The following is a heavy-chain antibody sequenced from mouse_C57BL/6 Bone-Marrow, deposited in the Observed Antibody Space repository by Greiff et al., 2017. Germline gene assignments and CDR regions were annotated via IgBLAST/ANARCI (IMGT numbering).Heavy chain of an antibody. Sequence: VQLQQSGAELVRPGTSVKVSCKASGYAFTNYLIEWVKQRPGQGLEWIGVINPGSGGTNYNEKFKGKATLTADKSSRTAYRQLSSLTSEESAVYFCARWGLRRRNYAMDYWGQGTSVTVSS. J-gene: IGHJ4*01. CDR2: INPGSGGT. CDR3: ARWGLRRRNYAMDY. D-gene: IGHD2-2*01. CDR1: GYAFTNYL. V-gene: IGHV1-54*01.